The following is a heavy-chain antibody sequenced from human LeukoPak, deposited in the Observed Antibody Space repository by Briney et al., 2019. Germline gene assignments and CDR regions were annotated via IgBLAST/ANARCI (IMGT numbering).Heavy chain of an antibody. Sequence: SETLSLTCTVSGGSISSYYWSWIRQPPGKGLEWIGYIYYSGSTNYNPSLKSRVTISVDTSKNQFSLKLSSVTAAGTAVYYCARGGATVRSYYFDYWGQGTLVTVSS. CDR3: ARGGATVRSYYFDY. D-gene: IGHD4-17*01. CDR2: IYYSGST. J-gene: IGHJ4*02. CDR1: GGSISSYY. V-gene: IGHV4-59*01.